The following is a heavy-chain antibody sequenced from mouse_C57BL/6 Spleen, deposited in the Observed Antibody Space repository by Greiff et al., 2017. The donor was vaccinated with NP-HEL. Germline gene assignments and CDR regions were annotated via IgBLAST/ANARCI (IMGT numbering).Heavy chain of an antibody. V-gene: IGHV5-9*01. CDR2: ISGGGGNT. J-gene: IGHJ4*01. Sequence: EVKVVESGGGLVKPGGSLKLSCAASGFTFSSYTMSWVRQTPEKRLEWVATISGGGGNTYYPDSVKGRFTISRDNAKNTLYLQMSSLRSEDTALYYCARHGSSWYYYAMDYWGQGTSVTVSS. D-gene: IGHD1-1*01. CDR3: ARHGSSWYYYAMDY. CDR1: GFTFSSYT.